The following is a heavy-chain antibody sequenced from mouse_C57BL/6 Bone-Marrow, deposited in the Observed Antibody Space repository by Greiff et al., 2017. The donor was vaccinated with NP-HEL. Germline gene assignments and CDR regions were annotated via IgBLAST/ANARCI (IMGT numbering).Heavy chain of an antibody. Sequence: QVQLQQSGAELVKPGASVKISCKASGYAFSSYWMNWVKQRPGKGLEWIGQIYPGDGDTNYNGKFKGKATLTADKSSSTAYMQLSSLTSEDSAVYFCARALLLWLRRDFDVGGTGTTVTVSS. CDR1: GYAFSSYW. CDR3: ARALLLWLRRDFDV. CDR2: IYPGDGDT. D-gene: IGHD2-2*01. J-gene: IGHJ1*03. V-gene: IGHV1-80*01.